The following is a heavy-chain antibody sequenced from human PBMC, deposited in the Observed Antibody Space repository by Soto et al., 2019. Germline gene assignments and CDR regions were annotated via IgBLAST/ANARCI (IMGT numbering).Heavy chain of an antibody. V-gene: IGHV3-21*01. CDR3: ARAVYGSGSYYLYYYYGMDV. CDR1: GLTFSSYI. J-gene: IGHJ6*02. CDR2: ISSSSSYI. Sequence: WGSLTLSCAASGLTFSSYIRNWVRQAPGKGLEWVSSISSSSSYIYYADSVKGRFTISRDNAKNSLYLQMNSLRAEDTAVYYCARAVYGSGSYYLYYYYGMDVWGQGTTVTVSS. D-gene: IGHD3-10*01.